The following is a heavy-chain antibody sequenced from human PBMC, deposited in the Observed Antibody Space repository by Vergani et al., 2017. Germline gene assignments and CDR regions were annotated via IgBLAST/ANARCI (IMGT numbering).Heavy chain of an antibody. Sequence: QVQLQESGPGLVKPSQTLSLTCTVSGGSISSGSYYWSWIRQPAGKGLDWIGRIYTSGSTNYNPSLKSRVTISGDTSENQFSLKLSSVTAADTAVYYCARGTTIFVVFIADDAFDIWGQGTMVTVSS. J-gene: IGHJ3*02. V-gene: IGHV4-61*02. CDR1: GGSISSGSYY. CDR3: ARGTTIFVVFIADDAFDI. D-gene: IGHD3-3*01. CDR2: IYTSGST.